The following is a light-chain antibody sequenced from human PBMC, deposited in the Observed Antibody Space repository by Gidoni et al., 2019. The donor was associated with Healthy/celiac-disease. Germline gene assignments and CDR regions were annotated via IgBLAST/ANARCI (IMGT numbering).Light chain of an antibody. CDR1: KLGDKY. Sequence: SYELTQPPSESVSPGQTASITCSGDKLGDKYACWYHQKPGQSPVLVIYQDSKRPSGIPERFSGSNSGNTATLTISGTQAMDEADYYCQAWDSSTYVVFGGGTKLTVL. CDR3: QAWDSSTYVV. CDR2: QDS. J-gene: IGLJ2*01. V-gene: IGLV3-1*01.